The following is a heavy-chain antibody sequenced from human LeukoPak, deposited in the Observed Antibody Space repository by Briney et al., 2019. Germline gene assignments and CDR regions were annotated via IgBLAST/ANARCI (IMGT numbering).Heavy chain of an antibody. Sequence: GGSLRLSCAASGFTFSSYAMSWVRQAPGKGLEWVSAISGSGGSTYYADSVKGRFTISRDNSKNTLYLQMNSLRAEDTAVYYCARPPCYDSSGYLYYFDYWGQGTLVTVSS. D-gene: IGHD3-22*01. CDR3: ARPPCYDSSGYLYYFDY. CDR1: GFTFSSYA. V-gene: IGHV3-23*01. J-gene: IGHJ4*02. CDR2: ISGSGGST.